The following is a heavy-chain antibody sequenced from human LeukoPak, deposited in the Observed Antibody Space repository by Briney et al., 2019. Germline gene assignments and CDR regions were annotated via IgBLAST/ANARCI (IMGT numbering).Heavy chain of an antibody. CDR3: ARQALYGGSYWYFDL. CDR1: GGSISNDY. J-gene: IGHJ2*01. Sequence: SETLSLTCTVSGGSISNDYWSWIRQPPGKGLEWIGYVSYSGSTNYSPSLNSRVTISVQTSMGQFSLKLRSVTAADTAMYYCARQALYGGSYWYFDLWGRGTLVTVSS. V-gene: IGHV4-59*08. CDR2: VSYSGST. D-gene: IGHD4-23*01.